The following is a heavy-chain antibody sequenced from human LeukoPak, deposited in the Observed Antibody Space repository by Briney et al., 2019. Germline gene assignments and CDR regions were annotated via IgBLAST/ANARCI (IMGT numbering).Heavy chain of an antibody. V-gene: IGHV3-48*04. CDR3: AREDTGVAFDI. J-gene: IGHJ3*02. Sequence: GGSLRLSCAASGFAFSSYSMNWVRQAPGKGLEWVSYISGSGIKHYADSVKGRFTISRDNAKNSLYLQMNSLRVEDTAVYYCAREDTGVAFDIWGQGTTVTV. CDR1: GFAFSSYS. CDR2: ISGSGIK. D-gene: IGHD2-8*01.